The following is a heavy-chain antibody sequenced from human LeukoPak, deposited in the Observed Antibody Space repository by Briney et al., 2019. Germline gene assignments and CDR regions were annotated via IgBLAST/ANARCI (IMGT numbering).Heavy chain of an antibody. V-gene: IGHV4-59*01. CDR1: GGSISSYY. Sequence: SETLSLTCPVSGGSISSYYWSWIRQPPGKGLEGIGYIYYRGSTNYNPSLQSRVTISVDTSKNHFSLKLSSVTAADTAVYYCARVHSSGWYWEDKNYYYYMDVWGKGTTVTVSS. D-gene: IGHD6-19*01. J-gene: IGHJ6*03. CDR2: IYYRGST. CDR3: ARVHSSGWYWEDKNYYYYMDV.